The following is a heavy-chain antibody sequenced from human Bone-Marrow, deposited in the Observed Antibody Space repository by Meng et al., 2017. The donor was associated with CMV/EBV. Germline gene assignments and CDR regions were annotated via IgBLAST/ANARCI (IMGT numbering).Heavy chain of an antibody. V-gene: IGHV3-21*01. J-gene: IGHJ4*02. CDR1: GFTFSSYS. CDR3: AREISIWQNFDY. CDR2: ISSSSSYI. Sequence: GGSLRLSCAASGFTFSSYSMNWVRQAPGKGLEWVSSISSSSSYIYYADSVKGRFTISRDNAKNSLYLQMNSLRAEDTAVYYCAREISIWQNFDYWGQGTLVTVSS. D-gene: IGHD3-3*01.